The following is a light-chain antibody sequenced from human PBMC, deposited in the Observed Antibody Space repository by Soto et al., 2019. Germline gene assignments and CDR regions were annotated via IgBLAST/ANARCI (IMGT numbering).Light chain of an antibody. CDR2: EVS. CDR1: GSDVGGYNY. V-gene: IGLV2-14*01. J-gene: IGLJ1*01. CDR3: SSYTSSITPYV. Sequence: QSVLAQPASVSGSPGQSITIACTGTGSDVGGYNYVSWYQQHPGKAPKLMIFEVSNRPSGVSNRFSGSKSVITASLTISGLQAEDEADYYCSSYTSSITPYVFGTGTKVTVL.